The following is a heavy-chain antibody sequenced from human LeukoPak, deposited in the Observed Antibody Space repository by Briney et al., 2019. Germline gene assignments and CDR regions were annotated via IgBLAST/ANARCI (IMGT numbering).Heavy chain of an antibody. V-gene: IGHV6-1*01. CDR1: GDSVSSDRVT. J-gene: IGHJ4*02. CDR2: TYYRSKWYN. Sequence: SQTLSLTCAISGDSVSSDRVTWNWIRQSPSRGLEWLGRTYYRSKWYNDADFVSGRITVNADTSKSQFSLQLNYVTPDDTAVYYCARELHGGPPWSLGSWGQGTLVTVSS. CDR3: ARELHGGPPWSLGS. D-gene: IGHD2-15*01.